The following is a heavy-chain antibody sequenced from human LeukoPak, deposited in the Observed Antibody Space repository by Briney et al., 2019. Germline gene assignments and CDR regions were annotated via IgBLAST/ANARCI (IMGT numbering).Heavy chain of an antibody. CDR3: ARDPQRYYYDSSGYPDY. J-gene: IGHJ4*02. V-gene: IGHV3-30*04. CDR1: GFTFSSYA. CDR2: ISYDGSNK. Sequence: GGSLRLSCAASGFTFSSYAMHWVRQAPGKGLEWVAVISYDGSNKYYADSVKGRFTISRDNSKNTLYLQMNSLRAEDTAVYYCARDPQRYYYDSSGYPDYWGQGTLVTVSS. D-gene: IGHD3-22*01.